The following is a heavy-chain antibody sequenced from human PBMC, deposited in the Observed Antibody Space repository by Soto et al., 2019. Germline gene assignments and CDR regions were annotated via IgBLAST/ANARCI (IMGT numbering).Heavy chain of an antibody. CDR2: LNRDGSEI. J-gene: IGHJ4*02. CDR1: GFSFSDSW. V-gene: IGHV3-7*01. Sequence: GGSLRLSCVTSGFSFSDSWMNWVRQAPGKGLEWLANLNRDGSEIKYVDSVKGRFTISRDNARNTVYLEINNLSTEDTAVYYCARDSSYSRGYSYGAGRVYYDSSPNTIDYWGQGTLVTVSS. CDR3: ARDSSYSRGYSYGAGRVYYDSSPNTIDY. D-gene: IGHD3-22*01.